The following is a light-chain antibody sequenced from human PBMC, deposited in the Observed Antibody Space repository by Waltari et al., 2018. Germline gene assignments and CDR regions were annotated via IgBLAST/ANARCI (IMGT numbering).Light chain of an antibody. Sequence: DIQMTQSPSSLSASVGDRVTITCRASQSISSYLNWYQQKPGKAPKLLIYAASSLQSGVPLRFSGSGSGTDFTLTISRLQHEDFATYYCQQSYNTPQTFGQGTKVEIK. CDR3: QQSYNTPQT. CDR1: QSISSY. CDR2: AAS. J-gene: IGKJ2*01. V-gene: IGKV1-39*01.